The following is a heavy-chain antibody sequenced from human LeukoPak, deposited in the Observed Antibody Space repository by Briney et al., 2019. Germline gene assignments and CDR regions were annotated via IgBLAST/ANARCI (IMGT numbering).Heavy chain of an antibody. J-gene: IGHJ4*02. CDR3: ARGAAAGRARTYYFDY. D-gene: IGHD6-13*01. V-gene: IGHV1-46*01. CDR1: GYTFTSYY. Sequence: ASVKVSCKASGYTFTSYYMHWVRQAPGQGLEWMGIINPNGGSTSYAQKFQGRVTMTRDMSTSTVYMELSSLRSEDTAVYYCARGAAAGRARTYYFDYWGQGTLVTVSS. CDR2: INPNGGST.